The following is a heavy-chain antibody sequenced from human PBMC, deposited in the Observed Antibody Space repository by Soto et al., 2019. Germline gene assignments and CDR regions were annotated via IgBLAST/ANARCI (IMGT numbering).Heavy chain of an antibody. CDR1: GYTFINYY. Sequence: QVQLVQSGAEVKKPGASVKLSCKASGYTFINYYIHWVRQAPGQGLEWMGIFNPTSGSSNYAQKFQGRVTLTMDTSTRTVYMELSSLRFDDTAVYYCARDLAAGDYWGQGTLVTVSS. D-gene: IGHD6-13*01. J-gene: IGHJ4*02. CDR3: ARDLAAGDY. CDR2: FNPTSGSS. V-gene: IGHV1-46*01.